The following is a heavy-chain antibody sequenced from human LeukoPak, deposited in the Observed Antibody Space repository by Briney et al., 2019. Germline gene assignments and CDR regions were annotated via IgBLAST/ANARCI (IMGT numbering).Heavy chain of an antibody. CDR1: GFIFSSYT. D-gene: IGHD3-10*01. J-gene: IGHJ3*02. V-gene: IGHV3-48*04. Sequence: GGSLRLSCAASGFIFSSYTMNWVRQAPGKGLEWVSYISSSSSTIYYADSVKGRFTISRDNAKNSLYLQMNSLRAEDTAVYYCARDGASSLRRITAGAFDIWGQGTMVTVSS. CDR2: ISSSSSTI. CDR3: ARDGASSLRRITAGAFDI.